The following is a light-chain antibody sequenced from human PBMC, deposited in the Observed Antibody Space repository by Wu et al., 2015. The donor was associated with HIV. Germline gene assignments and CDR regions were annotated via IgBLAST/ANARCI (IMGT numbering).Light chain of an antibody. V-gene: IGKV1-12*01. CDR3: QQANSFPLT. Sequence: DIQMTQSPSSVSAFVGDRITITCRASQDISRWLAWHQQKPGKAPNLLIYATSNLQNGVSSRFSGSGSGTDFTLTISSLQPEDSATDYCQQANSFPLTFGGGTKVEIK. CDR2: ATS. J-gene: IGKJ4*01. CDR1: QDISRW.